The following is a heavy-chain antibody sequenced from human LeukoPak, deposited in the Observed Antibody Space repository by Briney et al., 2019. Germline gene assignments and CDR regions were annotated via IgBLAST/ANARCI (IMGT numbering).Heavy chain of an antibody. J-gene: IGHJ4*02. CDR2: IRDSGGRT. V-gene: IGHV3-23*01. CDR1: GITVSNYG. D-gene: IGHD3-22*01. CDR3: AKRGVVIRVILVGFHKEAYYFDS. Sequence: GGSPRLSCAVSGITVSNYGMSWVRQAPGKGLEWVAGIRDSGGRTNYADSVKGRFTISRDNPKNTLYLQMNSLRAEDTAVYFCAKRGVVIRVILVGFHKEAYYFDSWGQGALVTVSS.